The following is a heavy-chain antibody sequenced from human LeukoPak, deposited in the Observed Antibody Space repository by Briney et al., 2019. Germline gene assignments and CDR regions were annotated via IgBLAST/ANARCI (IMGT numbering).Heavy chain of an antibody. J-gene: IGHJ4*02. CDR3: AKISRGFGELWFDYFDY. V-gene: IGHV3-9*01. CDR2: ISWNSGSI. Sequence: PGRSLRLSCAASGFTFDDYAMHWVRQAPGKGLEWVSGISWNSGSIGYADSVKGRFTISRDNAKNSLYLQMNSLRAEDTALYYCAKISRGFGELWFDYFDYWGQGTLVTVSS. D-gene: IGHD3-10*01. CDR1: GFTFDDYA.